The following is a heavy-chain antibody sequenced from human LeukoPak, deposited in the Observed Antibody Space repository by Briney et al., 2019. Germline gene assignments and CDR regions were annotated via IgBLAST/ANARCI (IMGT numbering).Heavy chain of an antibody. J-gene: IGHJ6*03. CDR2: IYQSETA. V-gene: IGHV4-38-2*02. D-gene: IGHD2-2*01. CDR1: GYSISSGYF. Sequence: SETLSLTCTVSGYSISSGYFWGWMRQPPGKGLEWIGSIYQSETAHYNPSLKSRVTISVDTSKNQFSLKLSPVTAADTAVYYCARRVDVDPQGGNYYYYMDVWGKGTTVTISS. CDR3: ARRVDVDPQGGNYYYYMDV.